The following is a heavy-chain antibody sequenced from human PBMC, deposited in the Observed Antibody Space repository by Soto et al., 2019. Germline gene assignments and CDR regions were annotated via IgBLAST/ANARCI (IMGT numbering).Heavy chain of an antibody. V-gene: IGHV3-23*01. CDR2: ISGSGGST. D-gene: IGHD3-10*01. CDR3: AKAERLWFGSSPLYFDY. Sequence: GGSLRLSCAASGFTFSSYAMSWVRQAPGKGLEWVSAISGSGGSTYYADSVKGRFTISRDNSKNTLYLQMNSLRAEDTAVYYCAKAERLWFGSSPLYFDYWGQGTLVTVSS. CDR1: GFTFSSYA. J-gene: IGHJ4*02.